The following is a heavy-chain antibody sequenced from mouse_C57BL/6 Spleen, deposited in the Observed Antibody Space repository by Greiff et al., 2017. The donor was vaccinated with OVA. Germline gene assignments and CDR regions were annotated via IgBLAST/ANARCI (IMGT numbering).Heavy chain of an antibody. CDR1: GYTFTSYG. CDR3: ARFDGSRGYFDV. V-gene: IGHV1-58*01. Sequence: EVQRVESGAELVRPGSSVKMSCKTSGYTFTSYGINWVKQRPGQGLEWIGYIYLGNGYTEYNEKFKGKATLASDTSSSTAYMQLSSLTSEDSAIYFCARFDGSRGYFDVWGTGTTVTVSS. CDR2: IYLGNGYT. D-gene: IGHD1-1*01. J-gene: IGHJ1*03.